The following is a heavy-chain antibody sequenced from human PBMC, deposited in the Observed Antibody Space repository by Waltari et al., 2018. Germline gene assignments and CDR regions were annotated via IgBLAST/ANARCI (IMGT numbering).Heavy chain of an antibody. CDR2: IHRSGKT. CDR1: GDSMRGNAW. J-gene: IGHJ4*02. V-gene: IGHV4-4*02. Sequence: VQLQESGPGLGTPSGTLSVPCAVSGDSMRGNAWWSWVRQPPGKGLEWIGQIHRSGKTNYKPSLESRVTVSRDTSNNQFSLKLASATAADTAVYYCVRDRGRGLYLDSWGQGTLVTVSP. D-gene: IGHD2-15*01. CDR3: VRDRGRGLYLDS.